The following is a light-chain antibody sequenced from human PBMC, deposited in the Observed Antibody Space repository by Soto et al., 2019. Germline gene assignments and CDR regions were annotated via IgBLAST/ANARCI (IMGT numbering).Light chain of an antibody. CDR3: SSYTTSNTRQIV. CDR2: DVS. Sequence: SALTQPASVSGSPGQSTTISCTGTSSDVGGYNYVSWYQHHPGKAPKLLIYDVSNRPSGVSNRFSGSKSDNTASLTISGLQPEDEADYYCSSYTTSNTRQIVFGTGTKVTVL. J-gene: IGLJ1*01. CDR1: SSDVGGYNY. V-gene: IGLV2-14*03.